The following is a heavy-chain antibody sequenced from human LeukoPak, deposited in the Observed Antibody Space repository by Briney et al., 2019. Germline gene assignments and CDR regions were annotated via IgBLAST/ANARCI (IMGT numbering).Heavy chain of an antibody. D-gene: IGHD1-1*01. J-gene: IGHJ3*02. V-gene: IGHV6-1*01. CDR3: GRDGQLGLDALDI. CDR1: GYTVSSNGAA. Sequence: SQTLSLTCAISGYTVSSNGAAWHWIRHSPSRGVEWLGRTYYRSKWYKDYAVSVRGRITISPDTSKNQLSLHLTSVTPEDTAVYYCGRDGQLGLDALDIWGQGTLVTVSS. CDR2: TYYRSKWYK.